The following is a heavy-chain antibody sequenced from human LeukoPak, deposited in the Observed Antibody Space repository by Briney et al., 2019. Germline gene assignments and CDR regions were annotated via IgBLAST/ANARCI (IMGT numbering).Heavy chain of an antibody. CDR1: GFTFSSYG. CDR2: IWYDGSNK. D-gene: IGHD4-17*01. Sequence: GGSLRLSCGASGFTFSSYGMHWVRQAPGKGLEWVAVIWYDGSNKYYADSVKGRFTISRDNSKNTLYLQMNSLRAEDTALYYCAKDQNTVATAPFDYWGQGTLVTVSS. J-gene: IGHJ4*02. V-gene: IGHV3-33*06. CDR3: AKDQNTVATAPFDY.